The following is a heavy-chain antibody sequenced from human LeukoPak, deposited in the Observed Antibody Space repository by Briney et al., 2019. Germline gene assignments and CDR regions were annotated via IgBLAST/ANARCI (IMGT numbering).Heavy chain of an antibody. Sequence: GASVKVSCKASGYTFTSYDINWVRQATGQGLEWMGWMNPNSGNTGYAQKFQGRVTMTRNTSISTAYMELSSLRSEDTAVYYCARGLDYVGLADYWGQGTLDTVSS. D-gene: IGHD4-23*01. CDR2: MNPNSGNT. CDR3: ARGLDYVGLADY. J-gene: IGHJ4*02. V-gene: IGHV1-8*01. CDR1: GYTFTSYD.